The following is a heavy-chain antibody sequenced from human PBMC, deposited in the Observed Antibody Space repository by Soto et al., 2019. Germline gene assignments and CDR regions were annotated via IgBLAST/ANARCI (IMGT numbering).Heavy chain of an antibody. CDR1: GYSFTSYW. J-gene: IGHJ3*02. Sequence: PGESLKISCKGSGYSFTSYWIGWVRQMPGKGLEWMGIIYPGDSDTRYSPSFQGQVTISADKSISTAYLQWSSLKASDTAMYYCARLMQSDTMMAVVILRSDALDIWGQGTMVTASS. CDR3: ARLMQSDTMMAVVILRSDALDI. V-gene: IGHV5-51*01. CDR2: IYPGDSDT. D-gene: IGHD3-22*01.